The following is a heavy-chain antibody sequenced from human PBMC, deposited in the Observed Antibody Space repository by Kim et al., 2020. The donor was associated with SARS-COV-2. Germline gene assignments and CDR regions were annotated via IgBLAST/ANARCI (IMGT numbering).Heavy chain of an antibody. J-gene: IGHJ4*02. Sequence: GGSLRLSCAASGFTFSSYSMNWVRQAPGKGLEWVSSISSSSSYIYYADSVKGRFTISRDNAKNSLYLQMNSLRAEDTAVYYCARSLYFADPRFDYWGQGTLVTVSS. D-gene: IGHD3-9*01. V-gene: IGHV3-21*01. CDR1: GFTFSSYS. CDR2: ISSSSSYI. CDR3: ARSLYFADPRFDY.